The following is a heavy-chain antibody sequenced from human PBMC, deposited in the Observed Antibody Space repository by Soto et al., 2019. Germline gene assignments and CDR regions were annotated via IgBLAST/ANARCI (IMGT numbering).Heavy chain of an antibody. J-gene: IGHJ3*01. CDR1: GFPFWTYS. CDR2: ISGSGTAT. Sequence: EVKLLESVGGLVQPGGSVRLSCAASGFPFWTYSMSWVRQAPRKGLEWVSGISGSGTATYYTDSVKGRFTVSRDNSKDTLFLQMNTLRVEDTAVYYCAKTRLYDNNDYHRDGFDVWGPGTVVTVSS. D-gene: IGHD3-22*01. V-gene: IGHV3-23*01. CDR3: AKTRLYDNNDYHRDGFDV.